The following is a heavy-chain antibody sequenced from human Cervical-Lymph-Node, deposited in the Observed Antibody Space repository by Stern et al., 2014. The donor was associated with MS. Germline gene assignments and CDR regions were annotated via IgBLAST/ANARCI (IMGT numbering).Heavy chain of an antibody. J-gene: IGHJ4*02. CDR3: AKDVSSGYYWYYFDY. CDR2: ISVRGAST. D-gene: IGHD3-22*01. CDR1: GFTFSSFA. Sequence: EVPLVESGGGLVQPGGSLRLSCAASGFTFSSFAMSWVRPAPGKGLEWVSMISVRGASTDYADSVKGRFTISRDNSKNTVYLQMNSLRAEDTAVYYCAKDVSSGYYWYYFDYWGQGILVTVSS. V-gene: IGHV3-23*04.